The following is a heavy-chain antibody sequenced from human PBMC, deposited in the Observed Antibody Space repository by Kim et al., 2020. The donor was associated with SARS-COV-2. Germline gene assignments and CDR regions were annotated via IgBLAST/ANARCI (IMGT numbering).Heavy chain of an antibody. CDR1: GGSTSNYY. CDR2: IYYTGSN. Sequence: SETLSLTCTISGGSTSNYYWSWIRQPPGKGLEWIGYIYYTGSNKYNPSLESRVTISLDASETQFSLRLTSVTAADTAGYYCAGGRSGSYHSPFDFWGQGTQVTVSS. J-gene: IGHJ4*02. V-gene: IGHV4-59*13. D-gene: IGHD1-26*01. CDR3: AGGRSGSYHSPFDF.